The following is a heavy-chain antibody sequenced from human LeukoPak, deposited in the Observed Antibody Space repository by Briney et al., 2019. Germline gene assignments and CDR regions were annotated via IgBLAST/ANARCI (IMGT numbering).Heavy chain of an antibody. CDR1: GGSISSSSYY. CDR3: ARISSSSFFTGGYYYYMDV. J-gene: IGHJ6*03. CDR2: IYYSGST. D-gene: IGHD6-6*01. V-gene: IGHV4-61*05. Sequence: SETLSLTCSVSGGSISSSSYYWGWIRQPPGKGLEWIGYIYYSGSTNYNPSLKSRVTISVDTSKNQFSLKLSSVTAADTAVYYCARISSSSFFTGGYYYYMDVWGKGTTVTVSS.